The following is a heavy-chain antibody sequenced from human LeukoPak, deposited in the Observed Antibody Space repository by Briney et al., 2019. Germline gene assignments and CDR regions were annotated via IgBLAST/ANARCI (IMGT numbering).Heavy chain of an antibody. CDR3: ARDRGRIATLNHDAFDI. Sequence: ASVKVSCKASGYTFTSYYMDWVRQAPGQGLERMGVINPSGGSTSYAQKFQGRVTMTRDTSTSTVYMELSSLRSEDTAVYYCARDRGRIATLNHDAFDIWGQGTMVTVSS. CDR1: GYTFTSYY. CDR2: INPSGGST. V-gene: IGHV1-46*01. D-gene: IGHD2-21*01. J-gene: IGHJ3*02.